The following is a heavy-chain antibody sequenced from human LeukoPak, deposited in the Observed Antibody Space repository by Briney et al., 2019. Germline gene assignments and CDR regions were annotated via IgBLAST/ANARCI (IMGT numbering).Heavy chain of an antibody. D-gene: IGHD2-2*01. CDR1: GDSINSNTYF. CDR2: MYYSGTT. Sequence: SETLSLTCTVSGDSINSNTYFWGWIRQPPGKGLEWIGSMYYSGTTYYKTSLKSRVTISVDTSKNQFSLKLSSVTAADTAVYYCARLGVGYCTSISCYEFDYWGQGTLVTVSS. CDR3: ARLGVGYCTSISCYEFDY. V-gene: IGHV4-39*01. J-gene: IGHJ4*02.